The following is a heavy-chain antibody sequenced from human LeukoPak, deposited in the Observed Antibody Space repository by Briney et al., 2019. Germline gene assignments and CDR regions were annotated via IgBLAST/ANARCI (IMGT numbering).Heavy chain of an antibody. CDR1: VGSFSGYY. CDR2: INHSGST. Sequence: SETLSLTCAVYVGSFSGYYWSWIRQPPGKGLEWIGEINHSGSTNYNSSLKSRVTISVDTSKNQFSLKLSSMTAADTAVYYCARGYYGSGSHCCHMDVWGKGTTITVS. D-gene: IGHD3-10*01. J-gene: IGHJ6*03. V-gene: IGHV4-34*01. CDR3: ARGYYGSGSHCCHMDV.